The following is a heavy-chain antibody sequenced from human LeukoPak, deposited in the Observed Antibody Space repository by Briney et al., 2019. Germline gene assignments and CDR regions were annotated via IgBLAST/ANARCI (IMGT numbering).Heavy chain of an antibody. Sequence: SVKVSCKASGGTFSSYAISWVRQAPGQGLEWMGGIIPIFATANYAQKFQGRVTITADESTSTAYMELSSLRSEDTAVYYCAGGPITTRSHFDYWGQGTLVTVSS. V-gene: IGHV1-69*13. D-gene: IGHD3-22*01. J-gene: IGHJ4*02. CDR3: AGGPITTRSHFDY. CDR2: IIPIFATA. CDR1: GGTFSSYA.